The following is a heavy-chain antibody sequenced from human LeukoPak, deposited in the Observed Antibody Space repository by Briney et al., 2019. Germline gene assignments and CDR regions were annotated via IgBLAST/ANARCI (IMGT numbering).Heavy chain of an antibody. D-gene: IGHD2-15*01. CDR3: ARGRGGPWHFDL. Sequence: GGSLRLSCAASGFTFSGYWMHWVRQAPGKGLVWVSRINTDGSATTYADSVKGRFIISRDNAKNTLYLQMNSLRAEDTAVYYCARGRGGPWHFDLWGRGTLVTVFS. V-gene: IGHV3-74*01. CDR1: GFTFSGYW. CDR2: INTDGSAT. J-gene: IGHJ2*01.